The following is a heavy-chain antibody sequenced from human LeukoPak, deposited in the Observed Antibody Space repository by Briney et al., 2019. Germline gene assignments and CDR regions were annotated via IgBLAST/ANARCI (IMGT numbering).Heavy chain of an antibody. V-gene: IGHV1-2*02. CDR3: AREREGSGSSIVDY. D-gene: IGHD1-26*01. CDR1: GYTFTGYY. J-gene: IGHJ4*02. Sequence: ASVTVSCQASGYTFTGYYMHWVRQAPGQGLEWMGWINPNSGAINYAQKFQGRVTMTRDTSISTAYMELSRLRSDDTAVYYCAREREGSGSSIVDYSGQGTLGTVSS. CDR2: INPNSGAI.